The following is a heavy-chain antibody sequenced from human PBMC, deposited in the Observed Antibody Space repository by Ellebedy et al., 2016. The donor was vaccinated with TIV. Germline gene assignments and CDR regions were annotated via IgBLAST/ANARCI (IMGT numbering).Heavy chain of an antibody. CDR3: ARDTVGYYDSSGFDY. D-gene: IGHD3-22*01. J-gene: IGHJ4*02. V-gene: IGHV4-59*12. CDR2: IYYSGST. Sequence: SETLSLTXTVSGGSISSYYWSWIRQPPGKGLEWIGYIYYSGSTNYIPSLKSRVTISVDTSKNQFSLKLSSVTAADTAVYYCARDTVGYYDSSGFDYWGQGTLVTVSS. CDR1: GGSISSYY.